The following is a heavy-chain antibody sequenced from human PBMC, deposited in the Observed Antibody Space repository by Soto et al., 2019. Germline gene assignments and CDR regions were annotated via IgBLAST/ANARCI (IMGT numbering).Heavy chain of an antibody. CDR1: GFTFSSYW. D-gene: IGHD6-19*01. CDR2: ISSSGSTI. CDR3: ARDQQWLRSSFDY. V-gene: IGHV3-48*04. Sequence: GGSLRLSCAASGFTFSSYWMHWVRQAPGKGLVWVSYISSSGSTIYYADSVKGRFTISRDNAKNSLYLQMNSLRAEDTAVYYCARDQQWLRSSFDYWGQGTLVTVSS. J-gene: IGHJ4*02.